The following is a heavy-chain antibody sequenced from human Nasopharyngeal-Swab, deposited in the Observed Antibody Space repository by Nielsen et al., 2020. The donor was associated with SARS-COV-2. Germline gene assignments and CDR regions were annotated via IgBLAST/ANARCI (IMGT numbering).Heavy chain of an antibody. CDR2: IYYNGTT. CDR1: GGSLSSSY. Sequence: SETLSLTCTVSGGSLSSSYWSWIRQPPGKGLEWIGYIYYNGTTNYTPSLKSRVTISIDTSKNQFSLRLSSVTAADTAVYYCARGSDYVWGSYYFDYWGQGTLVTVSS. CDR3: ARGSDYVWGSYYFDY. D-gene: IGHD3-16*01. J-gene: IGHJ4*02. V-gene: IGHV4-59*01.